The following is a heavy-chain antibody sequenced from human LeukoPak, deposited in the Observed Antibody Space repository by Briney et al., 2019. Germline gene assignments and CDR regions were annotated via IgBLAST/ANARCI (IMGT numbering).Heavy chain of an antibody. V-gene: IGHV1-2*02. CDR3: ARGSFSDSQGNWFDP. J-gene: IGHJ5*02. CDR1: GYTFTGYY. CDR2: INPKSGGT. Sequence: GASVKVSCKASGYTFTGYYMHWVRQAPGQGLEWMGWINPKSGGTNYAQKFQGRVTMTRDTSISTAYMELSSLRSEDTAVYHCARGSFSDSQGNWFDPWGQGTLVTVSS. D-gene: IGHD2-21*02.